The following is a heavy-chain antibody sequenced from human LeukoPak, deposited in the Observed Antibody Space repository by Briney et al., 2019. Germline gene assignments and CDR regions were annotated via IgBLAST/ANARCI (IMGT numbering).Heavy chain of an antibody. CDR3: ARDRWTRQDDWGLDY. CDR2: IYTSGST. CDR1: GGSISSGSYY. V-gene: IGHV4-61*02. Sequence: PSETLSLTCTVSGGSISSGSYYWSWIRQPAGKGLEWIGRIYTSGSTNYNPSLKSRVTISVDTSKNQFSLKLSSVTAADTAVYYCARDRWTRQDDWGLDYWGQGTLVTVSS. D-gene: IGHD3-16*01. J-gene: IGHJ4*02.